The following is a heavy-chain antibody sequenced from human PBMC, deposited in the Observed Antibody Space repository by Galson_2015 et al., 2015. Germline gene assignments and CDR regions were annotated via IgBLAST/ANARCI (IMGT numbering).Heavy chain of an antibody. CDR1: GYSFTTSDY. V-gene: IGHV1-46*01. CDR2: INPSDGIA. Sequence: SVKVSCKAFGYSFTTSDYIHWVRQAPGQGLEWMGIINPSDGIANYTEKFQGRVTMTRDTSTSSDYIDVSRLRSEDTAVYYCARAADQYFDSWGQGTPVTVSS. CDR3: ARAADQYFDS. D-gene: IGHD4-11*01. J-gene: IGHJ4*02.